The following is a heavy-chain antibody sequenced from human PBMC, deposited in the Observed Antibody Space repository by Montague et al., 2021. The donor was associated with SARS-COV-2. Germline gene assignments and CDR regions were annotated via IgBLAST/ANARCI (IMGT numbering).Heavy chain of an antibody. Sequence: SETLSLTCSVSGGSITDRTYYWGCIRQSPGKGLEWIGAINYSGTTYYNPSLKSRVTISLDTAKNQFSLKMTSVTAADTAVYYCAGRDGYKQTMDYWGQGTLVTVSS. CDR1: GGSITDRTYY. D-gene: IGHD5-24*01. V-gene: IGHV4-39*07. CDR3: AGRDGYKQTMDY. CDR2: INYSGTT. J-gene: IGHJ4*02.